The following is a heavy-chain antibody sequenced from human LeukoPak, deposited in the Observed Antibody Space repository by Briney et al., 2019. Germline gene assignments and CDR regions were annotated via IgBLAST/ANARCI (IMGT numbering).Heavy chain of an antibody. CDR3: VRLAPYYGTGLI. CDR1: GFTFSPYW. Sequence: GGSLRLSCAASGFTFSPYWMSWVRQAPGKGLEWVATIKEDGSEEYYVDSVKGRFTISRDNAKNSLYLQMSSLRAEDTAVYYCVRLAPYYGTGLIWGQGTVVTVSS. CDR2: IKEDGSEE. D-gene: IGHD3-10*01. V-gene: IGHV3-7*01. J-gene: IGHJ3*02.